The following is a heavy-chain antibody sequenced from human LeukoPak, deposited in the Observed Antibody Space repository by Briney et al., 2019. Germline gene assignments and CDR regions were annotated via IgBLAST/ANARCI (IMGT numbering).Heavy chain of an antibody. Sequence: SETLSLTCTVSGGSISSYYWSWIRQPPGKGLEWIGYIYYSGSTNYNPSLKSRVTISVDTSKNQFSLKLSSVTAADTAVYYCASSNHLVVMVYWGQGTLVTVSS. J-gene: IGHJ4*02. CDR1: GGSISSYY. CDR3: ASSNHLVVMVY. CDR2: IYYSGST. V-gene: IGHV4-59*01. D-gene: IGHD3-22*01.